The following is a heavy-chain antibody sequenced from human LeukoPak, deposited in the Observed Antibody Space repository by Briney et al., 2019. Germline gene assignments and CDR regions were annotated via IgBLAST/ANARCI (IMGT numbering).Heavy chain of an antibody. J-gene: IGHJ5*01. V-gene: IGHV4-31*01. D-gene: IGHD6-19*01. CDR3: AREPGIAVAGTEGFDP. CDR2: YYYSGST. CDR1: GGSISSGCCY. Sequence: SETLSLTCTVSGGSISSGCCYWSWLRQPPGKGLEWSVYYYYSGSTYYNPSLKSQVTISVDTSKNQFYLKLSTVTAADTAVDYFAREPGIAVAGTEGFDPWGQGTLVTVSS.